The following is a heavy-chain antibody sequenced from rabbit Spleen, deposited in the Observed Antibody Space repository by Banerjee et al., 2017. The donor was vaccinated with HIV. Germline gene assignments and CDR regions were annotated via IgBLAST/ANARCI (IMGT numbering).Heavy chain of an antibody. D-gene: IGHD6-1*01. CDR3: ARLGHADWPYAYGLKL. CDR2: IVSGSGRT. Sequence: QSLEESGGGLVQPEGSLTLTCTASGFSFSSGYDMCWVRQAPGKGLEWIGCIVSGSGRTWYASWVNGRFTISSHNAQNTLYLQLNSLTGADTATYFCARLGHADWPYAYGLKLWGQGTLVTVS. J-gene: IGHJ6*01. V-gene: IGHV1S43*01. CDR1: GFSFSSGYD.